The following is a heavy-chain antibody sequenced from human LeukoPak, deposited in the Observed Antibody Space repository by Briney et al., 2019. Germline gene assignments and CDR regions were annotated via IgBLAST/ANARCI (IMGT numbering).Heavy chain of an antibody. CDR3: AREGVVVVAAIYYFDY. Sequence: AGGSLRLSCAASGFTFSSYWMSWVRQAPGKGLEWVANIKQDGSEKYYVDSVKGRFTISRDNAKNSLYLQMNSLRAEDTAVYYCAREGVVVVAAIYYFDYWGQGTLVTVSS. CDR2: IKQDGSEK. J-gene: IGHJ4*02. D-gene: IGHD2-15*01. V-gene: IGHV3-7*01. CDR1: GFTFSSYW.